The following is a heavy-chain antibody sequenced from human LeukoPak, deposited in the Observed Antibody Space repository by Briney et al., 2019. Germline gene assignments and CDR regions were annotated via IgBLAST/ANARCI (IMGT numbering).Heavy chain of an antibody. CDR1: GFTFSSYE. J-gene: IGHJ6*02. V-gene: IGHV3-48*03. CDR2: ISSSGGTI. Sequence: GGSLRLSCAASGFTFSSYEMNWVRQAPGKGLEWVSYISSSGGTIYYADSVKGRFTISRDNAKNSLYLQMNSLRAEDTAVYYCARVDNGAVARQYYYYGMDVWGQGATVTVSS. D-gene: IGHD6-19*01. CDR3: ARVDNGAVARQYYYYGMDV.